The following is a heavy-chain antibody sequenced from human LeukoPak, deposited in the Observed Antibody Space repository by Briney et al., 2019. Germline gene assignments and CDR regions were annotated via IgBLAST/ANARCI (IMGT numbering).Heavy chain of an antibody. CDR1: GFTFSTYA. CDR2: IRGSGGNT. J-gene: IGHJ4*02. V-gene: IGHV3-23*01. Sequence: GGSLRLSCAASGFTFSTYAMSWVRQAPGKGLEWVSIIRGSGGNTYYADSVKGRFTISRDNSKNALYLQMNSLRAEDTTIYYCAKDLYGDYGGIDYWGQGTLVTVSS. CDR3: AKDLYGDYGGIDY. D-gene: IGHD4-17*01.